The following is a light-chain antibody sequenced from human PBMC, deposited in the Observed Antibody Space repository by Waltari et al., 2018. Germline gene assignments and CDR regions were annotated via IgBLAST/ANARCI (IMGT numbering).Light chain of an antibody. J-gene: IGLJ3*02. Sequence: QTVVTQEPSLSVSPGGTVTLTCALSAGSLSSTSYASWYQQSPGQTPRTLVYKANLRSSGVPARFSGSVLGNKAVLIITGAQSEDESTYYCRLYMCRGIWVFGGEHKLTVL. V-gene: IGLV8-61*01. CDR3: RLYMCRGIWV. CDR1: AGSLSSTSY. CDR2: KAN.